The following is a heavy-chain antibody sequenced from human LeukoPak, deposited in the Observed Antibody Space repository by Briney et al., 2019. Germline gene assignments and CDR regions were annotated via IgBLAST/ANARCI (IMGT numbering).Heavy chain of an antibody. D-gene: IGHD4-11*01. J-gene: IGHJ6*02. Sequence: GTSVKVSCKASGYTFTSYGISWVRQAPGQGLEWMGWISAYNGNTNYAQKLQGRVTMTTDTSTSTAYMELRSLRSDDTAVYYCARDRPFWPNETWYTVTTGWYYYGMDVWGQGTTVTVSS. CDR1: GYTFTSYG. CDR3: ARDRPFWPNETWYTVTTGWYYYGMDV. CDR2: ISAYNGNT. V-gene: IGHV1-18*01.